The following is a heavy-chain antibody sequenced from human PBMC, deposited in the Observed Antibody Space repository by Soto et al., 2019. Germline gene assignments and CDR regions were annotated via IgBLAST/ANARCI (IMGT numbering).Heavy chain of an antibody. Sequence: SETLSLTCAVSGGSISSGGYSWSWIRQPPGKGLEWIGYIYHSGSTYYNPSLKSLVTISVDRSKNQFSLKLSSVTAADTAVYYCARGRGYSYGFGHLVDWFDPWGQGTLVTVSS. J-gene: IGHJ5*02. V-gene: IGHV4-30-2*01. CDR3: ARGRGYSYGFGHLVDWFDP. D-gene: IGHD5-18*01. CDR1: GGSISSGGYS. CDR2: IYHSGST.